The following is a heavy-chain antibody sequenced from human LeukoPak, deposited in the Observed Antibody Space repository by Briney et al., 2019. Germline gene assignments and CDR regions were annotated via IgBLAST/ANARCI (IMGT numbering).Heavy chain of an antibody. J-gene: IGHJ4*02. Sequence: GGSLRLSCAASGFSFTNYAMNWVRQAPGKGLEWVSFISASGTTTHYSDSMKGRFTISRDNSENTLFLQINSLRAEDTAAYYCAKGAQFDFWSGYTLEYFDVWGKGTLVTVSS. CDR1: GFSFTNYA. CDR2: ISASGTTT. D-gene: IGHD3-3*01. V-gene: IGHV3-23*01. CDR3: AKGAQFDFWSGYTLEYFDV.